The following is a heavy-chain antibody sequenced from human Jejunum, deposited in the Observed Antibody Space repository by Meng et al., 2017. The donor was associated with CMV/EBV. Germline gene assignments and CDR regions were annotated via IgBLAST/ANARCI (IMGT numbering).Heavy chain of an antibody. J-gene: IGHJ4*02. Sequence: DVERVASGGGLIPPGGSLRLPCVVSGFTCSRNCMNWVRQAPGKGLEWVSVIYSGGRTYYADSVKGRFTISRDNSKNMLYLQMNSLRAEDTAVYYCARRDEGYGPFDYWGQGTLVTVSS. D-gene: IGHD3-10*01. V-gene: IGHV3-53*01. CDR2: IYSGGRT. CDR1: GFTCSRNC. CDR3: ARRDEGYGPFDY.